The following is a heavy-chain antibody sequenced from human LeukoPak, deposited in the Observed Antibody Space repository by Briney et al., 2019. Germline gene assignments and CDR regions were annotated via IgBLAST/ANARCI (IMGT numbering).Heavy chain of an antibody. Sequence: GGSLRLSCAASGFTFNNYAMSWVRQAPGKGLEWVSTIGYSGGGTYYADSVKGRFTISRDNSKNTLYLQVNSLRAEDTAVYYCAKDGTVTGPGWFDPWGQGTLVTVSS. D-gene: IGHD2-21*02. V-gene: IGHV3-23*01. CDR2: IGYSGGGT. J-gene: IGHJ5*02. CDR3: AKDGTVTGPGWFDP. CDR1: GFTFNNYA.